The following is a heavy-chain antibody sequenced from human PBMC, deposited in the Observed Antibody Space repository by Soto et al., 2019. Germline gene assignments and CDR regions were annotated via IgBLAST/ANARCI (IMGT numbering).Heavy chain of an antibody. CDR1: GFTFSSYA. Sequence: GGSLRLSCAASGFTFSSYAMHWVRQAPGKGLEWVAVISYDGSNKYYADSVKGRFTISRDNSKNTLYLQMNSLRAEDTAVYYCARVSLWSGYYGIDYWGQGTLVTVSS. D-gene: IGHD3-3*01. J-gene: IGHJ4*02. CDR3: ARVSLWSGYYGIDY. CDR2: ISYDGSNK. V-gene: IGHV3-30-3*01.